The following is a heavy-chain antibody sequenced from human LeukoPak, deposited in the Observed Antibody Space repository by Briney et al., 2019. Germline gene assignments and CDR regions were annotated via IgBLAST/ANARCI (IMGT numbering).Heavy chain of an antibody. CDR1: GYTFTSYA. V-gene: IGHV7-4-1*02. Sequence: ASVKVSCKASGYTFTSYAMNWVRQAPGQGLEWMGWINTNTGNPTYAQGFTGRFVFSLDTSVSTAYLQISSLKAEDTAVYYCARTYCSSTSCYNYYYYGMDVWGQGTTVTVSS. D-gene: IGHD2-2*02. CDR3: ARTYCSSTSCYNYYYYGMDV. J-gene: IGHJ6*02. CDR2: INTNTGNP.